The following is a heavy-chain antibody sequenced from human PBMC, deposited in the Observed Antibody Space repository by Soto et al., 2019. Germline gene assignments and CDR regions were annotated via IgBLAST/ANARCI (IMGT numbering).Heavy chain of an antibody. J-gene: IGHJ4*02. V-gene: IGHV4-59*08. CDR1: GGSLSSYF. CDR2: IYYTGST. D-gene: IGHD5-12*01. CDR3: ARLGATRVDFDY. Sequence: SDTLSLTCTVSGGSLSSYFWSWIRQPPGKRLEWIGYIYYTGSTNYNPSLRSRITMSVDTSKNQFSLKLSSVTAADTAVYYCARLGATRVDFDYWGQGTLVTVSS.